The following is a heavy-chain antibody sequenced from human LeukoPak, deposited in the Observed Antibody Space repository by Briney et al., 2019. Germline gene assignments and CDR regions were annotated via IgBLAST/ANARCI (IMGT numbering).Heavy chain of an antibody. CDR1: GFNVDDFA. V-gene: IGHV3-43D*04. Sequence: PGGSLRLSCAASGFNVDDFAMHWVRQTPGKGLEWVAAISWDDDSTYYVDSVKGRFTISGDNSKNSLYLQMNSLRSDDTALYYCARGLGGLDWGQGTLVTVSS. D-gene: IGHD3-10*01. CDR3: ARGLGGLD. CDR2: ISWDDDST. J-gene: IGHJ4*02.